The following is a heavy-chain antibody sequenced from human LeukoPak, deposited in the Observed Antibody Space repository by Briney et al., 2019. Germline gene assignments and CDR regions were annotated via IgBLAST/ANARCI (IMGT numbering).Heavy chain of an antibody. CDR2: INPQSGGT. CDR3: VPSANYYYFDY. Sequence: ASVKVSCKASGYTFTNYYMHWVRQGPGLGFEWMGWINPQSGGTSYPQKFQGRLTMTRDTSISTAYMELSRPGSDDTAVYYCVPSANYYYFDYWGQGTLVTVSS. CDR1: GYTFTNYY. J-gene: IGHJ4*02. D-gene: IGHD1-26*01. V-gene: IGHV1-2*02.